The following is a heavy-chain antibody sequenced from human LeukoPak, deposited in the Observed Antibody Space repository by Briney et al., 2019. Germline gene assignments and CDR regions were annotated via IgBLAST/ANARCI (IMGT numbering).Heavy chain of an antibody. CDR2: IYYSGTT. CDR1: GGSTSSHY. D-gene: IGHD3-22*01. CDR3: ARGTGFYDSSGHYYWGYFDS. Sequence: PWETLSLTCTVSGGSTSSHYWSWFRQTPGERPEWIAFIYYSGTTNYNPSLKGRVTISIDSSKNQFSLKLSSVTAADTAIYYCARGTGFYDSSGHYYWGYFDSWGQGTLVPVSS. V-gene: IGHV4-59*11. J-gene: IGHJ4*02.